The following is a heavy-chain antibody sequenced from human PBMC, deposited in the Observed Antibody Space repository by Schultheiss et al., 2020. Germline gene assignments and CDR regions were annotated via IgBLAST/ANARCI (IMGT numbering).Heavy chain of an antibody. D-gene: IGHD3-10*01. CDR3: ARGAITMVRGVISTFDY. CDR2: IYYSGST. J-gene: IGHJ4*02. Sequence: SETLSLTCTVSGGSISSYYWSWIRQPPGKGLEWIGYIYYSGSTNYNPSLKSRVTISVDTSKNQFSLKLSSVTAADTAVYYCARGAITMVRGVISTFDYWGQGTLVTVSS. V-gene: IGHV4-59*01. CDR1: GGSISSYY.